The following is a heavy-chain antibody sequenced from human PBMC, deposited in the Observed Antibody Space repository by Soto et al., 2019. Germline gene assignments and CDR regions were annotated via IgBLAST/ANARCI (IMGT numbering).Heavy chain of an antibody. CDR2: ITASGGRT. CDR3: AKESHWAIISPTHDY. Sequence: GGSLRLSCTASGFTFSSYAMTWVRQAPGRGLEGVSGITASGGRTYYADSVKGRFTISRDTSKNMLYLQMNSLRAEDTAIYYCAKESHWAIISPTHDYWGHGTLVTVSS. J-gene: IGHJ4*01. D-gene: IGHD2-2*01. V-gene: IGHV3-23*01. CDR1: GFTFSSYA.